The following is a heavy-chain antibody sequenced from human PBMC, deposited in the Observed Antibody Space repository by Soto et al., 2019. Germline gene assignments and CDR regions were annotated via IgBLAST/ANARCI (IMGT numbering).Heavy chain of an antibody. CDR2: ISGSGSST. CDR3: ANRDTSMVTRYYYGMDV. J-gene: IGHJ6*02. D-gene: IGHD5-18*01. CDR1: GFAFSNYD. V-gene: IGHV3-23*01. Sequence: EVQLLESGGGLVQPGGSLRLSCVASGFAFSNYDMSWVRQAPGKGLEWVSAISGSGSSTYYADSVKGRFTISRDNPKSTLYLQMNSLRAEDTAVYYCANRDTSMVTRYYYGMDVWGQGTTVTVSS.